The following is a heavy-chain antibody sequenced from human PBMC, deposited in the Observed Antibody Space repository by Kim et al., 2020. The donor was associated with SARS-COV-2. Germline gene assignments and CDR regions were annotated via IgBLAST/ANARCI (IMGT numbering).Heavy chain of an antibody. J-gene: IGHJ4*02. V-gene: IGHV3-23*01. CDR3: AKDRRSYSSFSLDY. D-gene: IGHD6-6*01. Sequence: ADSVKGRFTISRDNSKNTLYLQMNSLRAEDTAVYYCAKDRRSYSSFSLDYWGQGTLVTVSS.